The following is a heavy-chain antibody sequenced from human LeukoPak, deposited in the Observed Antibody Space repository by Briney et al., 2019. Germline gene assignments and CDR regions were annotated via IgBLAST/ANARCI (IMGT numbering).Heavy chain of an antibody. CDR1: GVTFSSYA. CDR2: ISGSGGST. J-gene: IGHJ4*02. CDR3: AKDTDYYDSSGYYYAIDY. D-gene: IGHD3-22*01. V-gene: IGHV3-23*01. Sequence: GGSLRLSCAASGVTFSSYAMSWVRQAPGKGLEWVSAISGSGGSTYYADSVKGRFTISRDNSKNTLYLQMNSLRAEDTAVYYCAKDTDYYDSSGYYYAIDYWGQGTLVTVSS.